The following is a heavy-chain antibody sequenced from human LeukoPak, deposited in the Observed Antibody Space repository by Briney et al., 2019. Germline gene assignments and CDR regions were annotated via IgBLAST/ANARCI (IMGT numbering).Heavy chain of an antibody. J-gene: IGHJ4*02. CDR3: AIMPYDSSGYSQY. V-gene: IGHV3-53*01. D-gene: IGHD3-22*01. CDR1: GFTVSSNY. CDR2: IYSGGST. Sequence: PGGSLRLSCAASGFTVSSNYMSWVRQAPGKGLEWVSVIYSGGSTYYADSVKGRFIISRDNSKNTLYLQMNSLRAGDTAVYYCAIMPYDSSGYSQYWGQGTLVTVSS.